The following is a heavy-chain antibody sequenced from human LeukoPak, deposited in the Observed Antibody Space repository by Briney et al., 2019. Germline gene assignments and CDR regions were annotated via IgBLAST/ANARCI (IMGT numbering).Heavy chain of an antibody. CDR2: ITWNSGSI. CDR1: GFSFDDYA. D-gene: IGHD1-26*01. Sequence: GGSLRLSCEASGFSFDDYAMHWVRQVPQKGLEWVSGITWNSGSILYADSVKGRFTISRDNAKNSLYLEMTSLRAEDTALYYCAKGMGVASLIVDALDMWGQGAMVTFS. CDR3: AKGMGVASLIVDALDM. J-gene: IGHJ3*02. V-gene: IGHV3-9*01.